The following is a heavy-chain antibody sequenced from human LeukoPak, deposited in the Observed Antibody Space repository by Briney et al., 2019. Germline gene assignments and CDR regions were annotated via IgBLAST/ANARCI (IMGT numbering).Heavy chain of an antibody. V-gene: IGHV1-69*04. J-gene: IGHJ4*02. D-gene: IGHD3-22*01. CDR3: ARTGSSGYYLFDY. CDR2: IIPILGIA. CDR1: GGTFSSYA. Sequence: SVKVSCKASGGTFSSYAISWVRQAPGQGLEWMGRIIPILGIANYAQKFQGRVTITADKSTSTAYMELSSLRSEDTAVYYCARTGSSGYYLFDYWGQGTLVTVSS.